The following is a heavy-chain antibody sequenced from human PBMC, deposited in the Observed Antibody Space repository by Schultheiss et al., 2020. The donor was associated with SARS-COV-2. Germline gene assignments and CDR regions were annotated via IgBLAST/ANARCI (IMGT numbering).Heavy chain of an antibody. CDR2: ISGSGGST. Sequence: GGSLRLSCAASGFTFSSYAMSWVRQAPGKGLEWVSAISGSGGSTYYADSVKGRFTISRDNAKNSLYLQMNSLRAEDTAVYYCARVAYSYGYVTNWGQGTLVTVSS. J-gene: IGHJ4*02. D-gene: IGHD5-18*01. CDR1: GFTFSSYA. V-gene: IGHV3-23*01. CDR3: ARVAYSYGYVTN.